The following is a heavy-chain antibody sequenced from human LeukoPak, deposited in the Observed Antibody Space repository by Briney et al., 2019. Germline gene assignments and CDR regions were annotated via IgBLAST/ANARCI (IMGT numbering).Heavy chain of an antibody. CDR1: GFTFSSYG. J-gene: IGHJ4*02. V-gene: IGHV3-30*02. CDR3: AKAPVHSPSGWQPRNFDY. Sequence: GGSLRLSCAASGFTFSSYGMHWVRQAPGKGLEWVAFMRRDGDVIYYADSVKGRFTISRDNSRNMVYLQLNSLRPEDTAVYYCAKAPVHSPSGWQPRNFDYWGQGTLVTVSS. CDR2: MRRDGDVI. D-gene: IGHD6-19*01.